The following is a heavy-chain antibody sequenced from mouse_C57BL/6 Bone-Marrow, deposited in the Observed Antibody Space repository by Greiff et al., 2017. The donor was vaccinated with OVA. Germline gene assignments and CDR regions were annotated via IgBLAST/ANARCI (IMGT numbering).Heavy chain of an antibody. CDR1: GYTFTDYY. CDR2: INPNNGGT. J-gene: IGHJ2*01. Sequence: VQLQQSGPELVKPGASVKISCKASGYTFTDYYMNWVKQSHGKSLEWIGDINPNNGGTSYNQKFKGKATLTVDKSSSTAYMELRSLTSEDSAVYYCYWDEGYWGQGTTLTVSS. CDR3: YWDEGY. D-gene: IGHD4-1*01. V-gene: IGHV1-26*01.